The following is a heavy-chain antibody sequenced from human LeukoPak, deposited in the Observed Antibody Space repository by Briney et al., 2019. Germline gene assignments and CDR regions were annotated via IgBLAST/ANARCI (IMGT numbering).Heavy chain of an antibody. CDR3: AKDIVGGGDDY. Sequence: GESLRLSCAASGFTFTTYWMSWVRQLPGKGLEWVANINQDGTEKYYVDSVRGRFTISRDNAKNSIYLQMNSLRVEDTAVYYCAKDIVGGGDDYWGQGTLVIVSS. D-gene: IGHD2-21*02. V-gene: IGHV3-7*01. J-gene: IGHJ4*02. CDR1: GFTFTTYW. CDR2: INQDGTEK.